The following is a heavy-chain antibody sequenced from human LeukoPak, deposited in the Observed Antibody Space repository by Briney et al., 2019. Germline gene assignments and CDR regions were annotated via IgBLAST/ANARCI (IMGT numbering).Heavy chain of an antibody. CDR2: IYYSGST. V-gene: IGHV4-59*01. CDR1: GGSISSYY. CDR3: ASHGDLYYYYYMDV. D-gene: IGHD3-10*01. J-gene: IGHJ6*03. Sequence: VKPSETLSLTCTVSGGSISSYYWSWIRQPPAKGLEWIGSIYYSGSTNYNPSLKSRVTISVDTSKNQFSLKLSSVTAVDTAVYYCASHGDLYYYYYMDVWGKGTTVTVSS.